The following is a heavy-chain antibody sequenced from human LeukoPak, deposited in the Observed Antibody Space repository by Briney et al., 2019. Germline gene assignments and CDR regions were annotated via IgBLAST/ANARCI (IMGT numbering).Heavy chain of an antibody. D-gene: IGHD5-18*01. J-gene: IGHJ4*02. CDR1: AYSISSGYY. V-gene: IGHV4-38-2*02. CDR2: IYHSGST. CDR3: ARGGLWIYYFDY. Sequence: SETLSLTCIVSAYSISSGYYWGWIRQPPGKGLEWIGSIYHSGSTYYNPSLKSRVTISVDTSKNQFSLKLSSVTAADTAVYYCARGGLWIYYFDYWGQGTLVTVPS.